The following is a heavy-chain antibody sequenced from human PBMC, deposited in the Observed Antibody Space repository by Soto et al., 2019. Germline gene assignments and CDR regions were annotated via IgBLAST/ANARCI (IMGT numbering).Heavy chain of an antibody. CDR2: IYYSGST. J-gene: IGHJ6*02. CDR3: TGDGGFGEFDV. Sequence: SETLSLTCTVSGGSISSGGYYWSWIRQHPGKGLEWIGYIYYSGSTYYNPSLKSRVTISVDTSKNQFSLKLSSVTAADTAVYYCTGDGGFGEFDVWGQGTTVTVSS. CDR1: GGSISSGGYY. V-gene: IGHV4-31*03. D-gene: IGHD3-10*01.